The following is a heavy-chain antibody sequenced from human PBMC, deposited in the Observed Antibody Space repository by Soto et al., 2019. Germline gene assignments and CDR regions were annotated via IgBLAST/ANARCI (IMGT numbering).Heavy chain of an antibody. J-gene: IGHJ5*02. D-gene: IGHD3-10*01. Sequence: QVQLQQWGAGLLKPSETLSLTCAVYGGSFSGYYWSWIRQPPGKGLEWIGEINHSGSTNYNPSLKSRVTISVDTSKNQFSLTLSSVTAADTAVYYCARKAQGRGWFDPWGQGTLVTVSS. CDR2: INHSGST. CDR3: ARKAQGRGWFDP. V-gene: IGHV4-34*01. CDR1: GGSFSGYY.